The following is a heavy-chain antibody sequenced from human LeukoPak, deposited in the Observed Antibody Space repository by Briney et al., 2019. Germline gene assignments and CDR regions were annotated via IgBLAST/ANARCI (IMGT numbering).Heavy chain of an antibody. CDR1: GVTFSSYG. CDR3: AKDSAVSGSYPDASDI. Sequence: AGSLRLSCVASGVTFSSYGMHWVRQAPGKGLEWVAFIRYDGSNEYYIDSVKGRFTLSRDNSKNTLYLQMNSLRAEDTAVYYCAKDSAVSGSYPDASDIWGQGTMVTVSS. V-gene: IGHV3-30*02. J-gene: IGHJ3*02. CDR2: IRYDGSNE. D-gene: IGHD1-26*01.